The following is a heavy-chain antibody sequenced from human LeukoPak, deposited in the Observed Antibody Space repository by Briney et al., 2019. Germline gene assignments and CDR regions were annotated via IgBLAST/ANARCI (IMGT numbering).Heavy chain of an antibody. CDR2: ILPRGSA. J-gene: IGHJ6*03. CDR3: ARRNHYFYYMDV. V-gene: IGHV4-4*09. Sequence: PSETLSLTCTFSGGSIRTYYWSCIRQSPVKALEWIGYILPRGSAFYNPSLESRVTISLDTSENQLSMRLSSVTAADTAVYYCARRNHYFYYMDVWGKGTTVTVSS. CDR1: GGSIRTYY.